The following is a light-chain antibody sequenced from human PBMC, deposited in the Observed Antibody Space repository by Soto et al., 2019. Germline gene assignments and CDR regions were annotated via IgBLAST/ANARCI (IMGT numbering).Light chain of an antibody. CDR1: HEISTY. Sequence: DIQMTQSPSSVSASVGARVTITCRASHEISTYLNWYQQKPGKAPRLLIYSTSNLQSGVPSRFSGNEPGSVFTLTISSLQPEDFETYHCQQGYNTPYTFGQGTKLEI. CDR2: STS. V-gene: IGKV1-39*01. J-gene: IGKJ2*01. CDR3: QQGYNTPYT.